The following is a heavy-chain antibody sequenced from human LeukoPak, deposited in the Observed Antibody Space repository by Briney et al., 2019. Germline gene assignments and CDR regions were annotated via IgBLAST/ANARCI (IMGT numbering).Heavy chain of an antibody. CDR2: IIPIFGTA. Sequence: GSSVKVSCKASGGTFSCYAISWVRQAPGQGLEWMGRIIPIFGTANYAQKFQGRVTITTDESTSTAYMELSSLRSEDTAVYYCARAADSSSWTHFDYWGQGTLVTVSS. V-gene: IGHV1-69*05. CDR1: GGTFSCYA. CDR3: ARAADSSSWTHFDY. D-gene: IGHD6-13*01. J-gene: IGHJ4*02.